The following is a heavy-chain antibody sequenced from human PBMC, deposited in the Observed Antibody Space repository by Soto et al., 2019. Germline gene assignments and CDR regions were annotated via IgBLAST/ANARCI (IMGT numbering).Heavy chain of an antibody. V-gene: IGHV1-2*02. D-gene: IGHD6-6*01. CDR3: ARSTSTIGARLDS. CDR1: GYTFTGYY. CDR2: INPNTGGT. Sequence: ASVKVSCKASGYTFTGYYIHWVRQAPGQGLECMGWINPNTGGTKYAQKFQGRVAMTRDTSISTAYMELSWLTSDDTAISYRARSTSTIGARLDSWGQGTLVTVSS. J-gene: IGHJ4*02.